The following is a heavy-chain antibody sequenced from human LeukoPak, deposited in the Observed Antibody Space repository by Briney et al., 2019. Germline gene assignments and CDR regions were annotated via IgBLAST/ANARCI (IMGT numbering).Heavy chain of an antibody. Sequence: AGGSLGLSCAASGFTFSHYSMNWVRQAPGKGLEWVSYISSSSTIIYYADSVKGRFTISRDNAKNSLYLQMNSLRDEDTAVYYCARWFTSGRGFFDYWGQGILVTVSS. D-gene: IGHD6-19*01. CDR2: ISSSSTII. J-gene: IGHJ4*02. CDR1: GFTFSHYS. CDR3: ARWFTSGRGFFDY. V-gene: IGHV3-48*02.